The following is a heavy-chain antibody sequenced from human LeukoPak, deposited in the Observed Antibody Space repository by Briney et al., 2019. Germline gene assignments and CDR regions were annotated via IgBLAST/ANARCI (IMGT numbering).Heavy chain of an antibody. J-gene: IGHJ4*02. CDR1: GGSIISSSYY. CDR2: IYYSGST. Sequence: KPSETLSLTCTVSGGSIISSSYYWGWIRQPPGKGLEWIGSIYYSGSTYYNPSLKSRVTISVDTSKNQFSLKLSSVTAADTAVYYCARLLRDSQYYFDYWGQGTLVTVSS. V-gene: IGHV4-39*01. CDR3: ARLLRDSQYYFDY. D-gene: IGHD3-22*01.